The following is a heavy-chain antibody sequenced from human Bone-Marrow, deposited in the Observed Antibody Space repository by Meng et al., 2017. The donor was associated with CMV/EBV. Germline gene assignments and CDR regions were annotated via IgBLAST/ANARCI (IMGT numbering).Heavy chain of an antibody. V-gene: IGHV4-38-2*02. CDR2: IYHSGRT. CDR1: GYSISSGYY. CDR3: GRVEQLVSDY. Sequence: SESLSLTCTVSGYSISSGYYWAWIRQPPGKGLEWIGSIYHSGRTYSNPSLKSRVTMSVDTSKNHFSLKLSSVNAADTATYFCGRVEQLVSDYWGQGMLVTGSS. D-gene: IGHD6-6*01. J-gene: IGHJ4*02.